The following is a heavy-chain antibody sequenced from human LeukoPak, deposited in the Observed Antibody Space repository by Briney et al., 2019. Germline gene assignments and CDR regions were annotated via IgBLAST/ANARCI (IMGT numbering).Heavy chain of an antibody. D-gene: IGHD6-19*01. CDR1: GGSISSYY. J-gene: IGHJ4*02. CDR2: IYYSGST. V-gene: IGHV4-59*08. CDR3: ARSGYSSGWYVPYFDY. Sequence: SETLSLTCTVSGGSISSYYWSWIRQPPGKGLEWIGYIYYSGSTNYNPSLKSRVTISIDTSKNQFSLKLSSVTATDTAVYYCARSGYSSGWYVPYFDYWGQGTLVTVSS.